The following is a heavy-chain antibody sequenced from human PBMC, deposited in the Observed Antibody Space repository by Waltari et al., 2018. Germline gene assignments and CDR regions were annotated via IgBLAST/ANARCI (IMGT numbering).Heavy chain of an antibody. CDR2: IIPIFGTA. J-gene: IGHJ4*02. V-gene: IGHV1-69*13. D-gene: IGHD2-15*01. Sequence: QVQLVQSGAEVKKPGSSVKVSCKASGGTFSSYAISWVRQAPGQGLGWMGGIIPIFGTANYAQKFQGRVTITADESTSTAYMELSSLRSEDTAVYYCARGYCSGGSCYSGGGDYFDYWGQGTLVTVSS. CDR3: ARGYCSGGSCYSGGGDYFDY. CDR1: GGTFSSYA.